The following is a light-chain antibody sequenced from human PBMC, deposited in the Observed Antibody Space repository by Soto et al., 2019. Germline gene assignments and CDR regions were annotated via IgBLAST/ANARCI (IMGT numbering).Light chain of an antibody. Sequence: QSALTQPRSVSGSPGQSVSISCTGTSSDVGRYSYVSWYQQHPGKAPKLMIYDVSERPSGVPDSFSGSKSGNTASLTIYGLQAEDEAHYYCCSYAGTYTGVFRTATTVTVL. CDR1: SSDVGRYSY. CDR3: CSYAGTYTGV. V-gene: IGLV2-11*01. J-gene: IGLJ1*01. CDR2: DVS.